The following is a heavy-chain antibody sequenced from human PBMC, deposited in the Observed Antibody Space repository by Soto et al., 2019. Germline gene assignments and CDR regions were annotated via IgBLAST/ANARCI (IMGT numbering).Heavy chain of an antibody. V-gene: IGHV1-2*02. D-gene: IGHD6-13*01. CDR3: ATQLEYSSHRQQLDY. J-gene: IGHJ4*02. CDR2: INPNNGGT. Sequence: ASVKLSCKASGYTFTGYYMHWVRQAPGQGLEWMGWINPNNGGTNYAQKFQGRVTMTTDTSMSTAYMELRRLRSDDTAVYYCATQLEYSSHRQQLDYSAQRSLVTVSS. CDR1: GYTFTGYY.